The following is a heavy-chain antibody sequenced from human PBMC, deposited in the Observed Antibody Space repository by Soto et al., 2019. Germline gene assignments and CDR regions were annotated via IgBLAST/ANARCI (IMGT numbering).Heavy chain of an antibody. J-gene: IGHJ5*02. CDR3: ARERGDAHWIDP. Sequence: SETLSLTCSVSGGSVSSESYYWSWIRQTPGKGLEWIGNVENSGSTKYNPSLKSRVTISVDTSKNQFSLKLSSVTGADTAVYYCARERGDAHWIDPWGQGTLVTVSS. V-gene: IGHV4-61*01. CDR1: GGSVSSESYY. CDR2: VENSGST. D-gene: IGHD2-21*01.